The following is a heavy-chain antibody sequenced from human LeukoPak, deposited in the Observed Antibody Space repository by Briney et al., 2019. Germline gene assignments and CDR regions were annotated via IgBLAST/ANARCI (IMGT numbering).Heavy chain of an antibody. V-gene: IGHV4-34*01. D-gene: IGHD3-10*01. CDR3: ARLFGSGSYYRVYFDY. Sequence: SETLSLTCAAYGGSFSGYYWSWIRQPPGKGLEWIGESNHSGSTNYNPSLKSRVTISVDTSKNQFSLKLSSVTAADTAVYYCARLFGSGSYYRVYFDYWGQGTLVTVSS. CDR1: GGSFSGYY. J-gene: IGHJ4*02. CDR2: SNHSGST.